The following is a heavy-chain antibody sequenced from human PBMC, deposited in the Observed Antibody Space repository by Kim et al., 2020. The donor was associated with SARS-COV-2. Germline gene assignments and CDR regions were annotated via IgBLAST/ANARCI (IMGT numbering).Heavy chain of an antibody. CDR2: ISYDGSNK. CDR3: ANGPKRVVVPAAISGY. V-gene: IGHV3-30*18. D-gene: IGHD2-2*02. CDR1: GFTFSSYG. J-gene: IGHJ4*02. Sequence: GGSLRLSCAASGFTFSSYGMHWVRQAPGKGLEWVAVISYDGSNKYYADSVKGRFTISRDNSKNTLYLQMNSLRAEDTAVYYCANGPKRVVVPAAISGYWGQGTLVTVSS.